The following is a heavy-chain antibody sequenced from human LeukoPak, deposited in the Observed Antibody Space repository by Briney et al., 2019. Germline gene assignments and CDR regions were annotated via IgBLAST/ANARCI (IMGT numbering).Heavy chain of an antibody. V-gene: IGHV3-11*01. CDR1: GFTFSDYY. D-gene: IGHD3-16*01. Sequence: NPGGSLRLSCAASGFTFSDYYMSWIRQAPGKGLEWVSYISSSGSTIYYADSVKGRFTISRDNAKNSLYLQMNSLRAEDTAVYYCAKTSLEAADTPNYYMDVWGKGTTVTVSS. CDR3: AKTSLEAADTPNYYMDV. J-gene: IGHJ6*03. CDR2: ISSSGSTI.